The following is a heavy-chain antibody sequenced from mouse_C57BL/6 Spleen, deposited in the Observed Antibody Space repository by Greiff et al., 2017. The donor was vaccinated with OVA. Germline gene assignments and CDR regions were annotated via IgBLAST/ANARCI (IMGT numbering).Heavy chain of an antibody. CDR2: ILPGSGST. Sequence: QVQLQQSGAELMKPGASVKLSCKATGYTFTGYWIEWVKQRPGHGLEWIGAILPGSGSTNYNEKFKGKATFTVDTSSNTAYMQLSSLTTEDSAIYYCARGIYYYGSRHWYCDVWGTGTTVTVSS. CDR1: GYTFTGYW. D-gene: IGHD1-1*01. J-gene: IGHJ1*03. V-gene: IGHV1-9*01. CDR3: ARGIYYYGSRHWYCDV.